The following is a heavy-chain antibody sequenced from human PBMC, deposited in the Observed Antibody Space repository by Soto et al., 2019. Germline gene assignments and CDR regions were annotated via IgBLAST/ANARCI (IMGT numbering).Heavy chain of an antibody. CDR2: IIPIFGTA. D-gene: IGHD3-22*01. CDR1: GGTFSSYA. J-gene: IGHJ3*02. V-gene: IGHV1-69*13. Sequence: GASVKVSCKASGGTFSSYAISWVRQAPGQGLEWMGGIIPIFGTANYAQKFQGRVTITADESTSTAYMELSSLRSEDTAVYYCARGLYYYDSSGYFPDAFDIWGQGTMVTVSS. CDR3: ARGLYYYDSSGYFPDAFDI.